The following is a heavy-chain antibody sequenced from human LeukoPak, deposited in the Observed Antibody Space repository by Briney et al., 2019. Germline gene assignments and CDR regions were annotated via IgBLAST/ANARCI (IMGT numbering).Heavy chain of an antibody. CDR1: GFAFSTYE. CDR3: ARGDPHADL. V-gene: IGHV3-48*03. CDR2: ITIIGQTK. J-gene: IGHJ5*02. Sequence: PGGSVRLSCAASGFAFSTYEMSWVRQAPGKGLGWIADITIIGQTKNYADSVKGRFTISRDNAVSSLYLQMNSLRVEDTGVFYCARGDPHADLWGQGTLVTVSP.